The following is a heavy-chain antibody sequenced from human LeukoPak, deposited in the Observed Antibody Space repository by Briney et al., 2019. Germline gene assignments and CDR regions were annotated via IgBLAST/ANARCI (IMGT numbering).Heavy chain of an antibody. D-gene: IGHD1-14*01. CDR3: ARDPERRVFDY. V-gene: IGHV3-21*01. CDR2: ISSSSSYI. Sequence: PGGSLRLSCAASGFTVSSNFMNWVRQAPGKGLEWVSSISSSSSYIYYADSVKGRFTISRDNAKNSLYLQMNSLRAEDTAVYYCARDPERRVFDYWGQGTLVTVSS. J-gene: IGHJ4*02. CDR1: GFTVSSNF.